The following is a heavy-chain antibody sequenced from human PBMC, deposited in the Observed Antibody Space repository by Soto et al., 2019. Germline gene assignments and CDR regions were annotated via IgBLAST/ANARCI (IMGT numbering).Heavy chain of an antibody. D-gene: IGHD3-9*01. CDR3: TTVLRYFDWLRE. Sequence: EVQLVESGGGLVKPGGSLRLSCAASGFTFSNAWMSWVRQAPGKGLEWVGRIKSKTDGGTTDYAAPVKGRFTISRDDSKNTLYLQMNSLKTEDSAVYYCTTVLRYFDWLREWGQGTLVTVSS. V-gene: IGHV3-15*01. J-gene: IGHJ4*02. CDR1: GFTFSNAW. CDR2: IKSKTDGGTT.